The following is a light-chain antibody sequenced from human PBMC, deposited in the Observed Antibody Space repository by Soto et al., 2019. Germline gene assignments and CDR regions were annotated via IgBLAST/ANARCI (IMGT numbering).Light chain of an antibody. CDR1: KSVTSDF. CDR2: GAS. J-gene: IGKJ3*01. CDR3: QHYDNSPPSVT. Sequence: LTQTHHILSVSAESVDTLSRRTSKSVTSDFLVWYQQKPGQAPRLLIYGASSRATGIPDRFSGSGSGTDFILNISRLYPEDFAVYFRQHYDNSPPSVTCGNGTKVDIK. V-gene: IGKV3-20*01.